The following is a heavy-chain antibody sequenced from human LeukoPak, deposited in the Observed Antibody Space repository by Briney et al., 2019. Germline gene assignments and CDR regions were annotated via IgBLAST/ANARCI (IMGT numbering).Heavy chain of an antibody. CDR2: IIPIFGTA. J-gene: IGHJ6*02. CDR1: GYTFTGYY. V-gene: IGHV1-69*13. D-gene: IGHD3-3*01. CDR3: ARDPGGYDPNYYYGMDV. Sequence: GASVKVSCKASGYTFTGYYMHWVRQAPGQGLEWMGGIIPIFGTANYAQKFQGRVTITADESTSTAYMELSSLRSEDTAVYYCARDPGGYDPNYYYGMDVWGQGTTVTVSS.